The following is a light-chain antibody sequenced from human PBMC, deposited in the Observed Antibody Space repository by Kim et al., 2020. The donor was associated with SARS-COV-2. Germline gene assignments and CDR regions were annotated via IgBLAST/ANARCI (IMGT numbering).Light chain of an antibody. CDR3: QQSHGFPYT. CDR1: QSVSPS. CDR2: AVS. V-gene: IGKV1-39*01. Sequence: ASVGNRVTRACRTSQSVSPSVNWYQQQPGKAPKLLIYAVSSLQSGVPPRFSGSGSGTDFSLTISSLQREDSAIYYCQQSHGFPYTFGQGTKLEI. J-gene: IGKJ2*01.